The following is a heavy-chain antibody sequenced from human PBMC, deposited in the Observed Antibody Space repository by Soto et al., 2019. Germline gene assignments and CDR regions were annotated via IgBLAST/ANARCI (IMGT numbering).Heavy chain of an antibody. V-gene: IGHV1-3*01. CDR2: INAGNGNT. D-gene: IGHD6-13*01. J-gene: IGHJ6*02. CDR3: AGSSSLTNYYYYYGMDV. CDR1: GYTFTSYA. Sequence: QVQLVQSGAEVKKPGASVKVSCKASGYTFTSYAMHWVRQAPGQRLEWMGWINAGNGNTKYSQKFQGRVTITRDTSASTAYMELSSLRSEDTAVYYCAGSSSLTNYYYYYGMDVWGQGTTVTVSS.